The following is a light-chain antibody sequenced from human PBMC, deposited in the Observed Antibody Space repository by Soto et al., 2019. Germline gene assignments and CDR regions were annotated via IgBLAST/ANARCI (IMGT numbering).Light chain of an antibody. J-gene: IGLJ2*01. CDR2: GNN. CDR1: NSNIGASHD. V-gene: IGLV1-40*01. CDR3: QSYDSSLGGSL. Sequence: QSVLTQPPSVSGAPGQRVVISCTGTNSNIGASHDVHWYQQLPGTAPRLLIYGNNNRPSGVSDRFSGSRSDTSASLAITGLQGEDEAVYYCQSYDSSLGGSLFGGGTKLTVL.